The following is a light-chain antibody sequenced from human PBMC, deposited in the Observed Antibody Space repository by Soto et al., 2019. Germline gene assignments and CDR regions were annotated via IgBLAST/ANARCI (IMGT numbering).Light chain of an antibody. J-gene: IGKJ3*01. Sequence: EIVMTQSPATLSVSPGERATLSCRASQSVGSNLAWYQQKPGQAPRLLIYGASTRATGIPARFSGSGSGTYFVQTISSLQSEAFAVYYCQQYNNWPFTFGPGTKVDIK. CDR3: QQYNNWPFT. V-gene: IGKV3-15*01. CDR1: QSVGSN. CDR2: GAS.